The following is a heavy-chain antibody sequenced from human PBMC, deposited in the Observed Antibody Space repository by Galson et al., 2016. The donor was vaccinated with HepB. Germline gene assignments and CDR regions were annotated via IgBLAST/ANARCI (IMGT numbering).Heavy chain of an antibody. CDR3: ARMVLESSPAIDY. CDR1: GFTFSSYW. Sequence: SLRLSCAASGFTFSSYWMHWVRQAPGKGLVWVSRINGDGSTTNYADSVQGRFTISRDNAKNTLYLQMNSLRAEDTAVYYCARMVLESSPAIDYWGQGTLVTVSS. V-gene: IGHV3-74*01. D-gene: IGHD4/OR15-4a*01. CDR2: INGDGSTT. J-gene: IGHJ4*02.